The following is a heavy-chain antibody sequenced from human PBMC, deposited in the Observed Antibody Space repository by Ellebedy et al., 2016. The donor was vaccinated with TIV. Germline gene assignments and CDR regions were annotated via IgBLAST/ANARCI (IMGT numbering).Heavy chain of an antibody. J-gene: IGHJ4*02. V-gene: IGHV4-39*01. CDR1: GDSISTSTYY. D-gene: IGHD3-10*01. CDR3: AVGGYYGSGSYYTNPDY. CDR2: IYYSGST. Sequence: GSLRLSXTVSGDSISTSTYYWAWIRQPPGKGLEWIGSIYYSGSTYYNPSLKSRVTISVDTSKNQFSLKLSSVTAADTAVYYCAVGGYYGSGSYYTNPDYWGQGTLVTVSS.